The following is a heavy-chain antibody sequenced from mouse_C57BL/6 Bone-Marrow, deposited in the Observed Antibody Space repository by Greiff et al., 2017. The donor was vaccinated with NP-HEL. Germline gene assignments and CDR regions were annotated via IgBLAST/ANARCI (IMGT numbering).Heavy chain of an antibody. Sequence: VQLQQPGAELVKPGASVKVSCKASGYTFTSYWMNWVKQRPGKGLEWIGQIYPGDGDTNYNGKFKGKATLTADKSSSTAYMQLSSLTSEDSAVYFCARYGIYYDYDYFDYWGKGTTLTVSS. CDR2: IYPGDGDT. CDR3: ARYGIYYDYDYFDY. D-gene: IGHD2-4*01. J-gene: IGHJ2*01. V-gene: IGHV1-80*01. CDR1: GYTFTSYW.